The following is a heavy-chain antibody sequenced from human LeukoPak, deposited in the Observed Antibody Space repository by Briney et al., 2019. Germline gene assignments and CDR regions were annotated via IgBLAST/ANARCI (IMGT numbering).Heavy chain of an antibody. CDR3: ARESNYCSSTSCYTSVPDPIDY. CDR1: GFTFSSYS. V-gene: IGHV3-21*01. J-gene: IGHJ4*02. Sequence: GGSLRLSCAASGFTFSSYSMNWVRQAPGKGLEWVSSISSSSSYIYYADSVKGRFTTSRDNAKNSLYLQMNSLRAEDTAVYYCARESNYCSSTSCYTSVPDPIDYWGQGTLVTVSS. CDR2: ISSSSSYI. D-gene: IGHD2-2*02.